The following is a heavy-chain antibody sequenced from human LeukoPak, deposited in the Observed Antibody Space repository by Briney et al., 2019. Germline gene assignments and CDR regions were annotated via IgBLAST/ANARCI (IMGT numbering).Heavy chain of an antibody. CDR3: ASGLSGAFDI. CDR1: GFTFSDHY. D-gene: IGHD3-10*01. V-gene: IGHV3-72*01. CDR2: TRNKADSYST. Sequence: PGGSLRLSCAASGFTFSDHYMDWVRQAPGKGLEWVGRTRNKADSYSTEYAASVKGRFTISRDESQSSLYLQMNSLKTEDTAVYYCASGLSGAFDIWGQGTMVTVSS. J-gene: IGHJ3*02.